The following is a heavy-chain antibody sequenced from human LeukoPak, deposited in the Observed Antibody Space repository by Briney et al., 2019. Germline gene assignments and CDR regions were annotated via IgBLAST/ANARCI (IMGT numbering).Heavy chain of an antibody. D-gene: IGHD6-13*01. CDR3: ARGLLAGSLAAAVFVSYFN. V-gene: IGHV4-34*01. Sequence: SETLSLTCAVYGGSFSGYYWSWIRQPPGKGLEWIGEINHSGSTNYNPSLKSRVTISVDTSKNQFSLKLSSVTAADTAVYYCARGLLAGSLAAAVFVSYFNWGQGTLVTVSS. CDR1: GGSFSGYY. CDR2: INHSGST. J-gene: IGHJ4*02.